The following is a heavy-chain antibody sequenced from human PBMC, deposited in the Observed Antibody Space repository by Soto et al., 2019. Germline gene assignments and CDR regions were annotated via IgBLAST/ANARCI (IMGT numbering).Heavy chain of an antibody. CDR1: GFSLITDGVG. Sequence: QITLKEAGPTLVKPTQTLTLTCSFSGFSLITDGVGVGWIRQPPGKALEWLALIYWDDDTGYSTSLRSRLTITKDTSRNQVVPTMTNMDPADTATYSCAHTMAPRIFDSWGQGTLVTVSS. V-gene: IGHV2-5*02. CDR2: IYWDDDT. J-gene: IGHJ4*02. CDR3: AHTMAPRIFDS.